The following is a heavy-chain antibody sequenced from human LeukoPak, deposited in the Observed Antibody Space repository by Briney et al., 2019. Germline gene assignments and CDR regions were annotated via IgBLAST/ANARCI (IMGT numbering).Heavy chain of an antibody. V-gene: IGHV4-4*07. CDR2: IYATGSS. D-gene: IGHD6-19*01. Sequence: SETLSLTCTVSCGSIGSYYWNWIRQSAGGGLEWIGRIYATGSSNYNPSLQSRVTMSVDTSKNQFSLKVNSVTATDTATYYCARGNPYSSGWSFDSWGQGTRVTVSS. CDR1: CGSIGSYY. J-gene: IGHJ4*02. CDR3: ARGNPYSSGWSFDS.